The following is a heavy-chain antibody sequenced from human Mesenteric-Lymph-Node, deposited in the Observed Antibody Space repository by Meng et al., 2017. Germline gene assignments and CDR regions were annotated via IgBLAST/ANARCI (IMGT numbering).Heavy chain of an antibody. J-gene: IGHJ4*02. Sequence: QVQLVESGGGVVQPGRSLRLSCAASGFTFSSYGMHWVRQAPGKGLEWVAVIWYDGSNKNYADSVKGRFTISRDNSKNTLYLQMNSLRAEDTAVYYCARQGNYDSIGSLDYWGQGTLSPSPQ. CDR1: GFTFSSYG. V-gene: IGHV3-33*01. CDR3: ARQGNYDSIGSLDY. CDR2: IWYDGSNK. D-gene: IGHD3-22*01.